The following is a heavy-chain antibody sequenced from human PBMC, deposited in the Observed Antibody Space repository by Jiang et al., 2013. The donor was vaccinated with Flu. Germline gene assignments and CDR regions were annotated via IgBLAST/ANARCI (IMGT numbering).Heavy chain of an antibody. CDR2: INPNSGGT. CDR1: GYTFTGYY. D-gene: IGHD3-10*01. J-gene: IGHJ5*02. V-gene: IGHV1-2*02. CDR3: ARSVPTSGSYFQYGNWFDP. Sequence: GAEVKKPGASVKVSCKASGYTFTGYYMHWVRQAPGQGLEWMGWINPNSGGTNYAEKFQGRVTMTRDTSISTAYMELSRLRSDDTAVYYCARSVPTSGSYFQYGNWFDPWGQGTLVTVSS.